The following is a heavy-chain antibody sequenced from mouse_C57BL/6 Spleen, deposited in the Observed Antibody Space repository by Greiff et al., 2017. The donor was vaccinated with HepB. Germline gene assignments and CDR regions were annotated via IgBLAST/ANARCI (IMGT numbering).Heavy chain of an antibody. V-gene: IGHV3-6*01. CDR2: ISYDGSN. J-gene: IGHJ2*01. CDR1: GYSITSGYY. CDR3: ARGRTADY. D-gene: IGHD1-2*01. Sequence: EVHLVESGPGLVKPSQSLSLTCSVTGYSITSGYYWNWIRQFPGNKLEWMGYISYDGSNNYNPSLKNRISITRDTSKNQFFLKLNSVTTEDTATYYCARGRTADYWGQGTTLTVSS.